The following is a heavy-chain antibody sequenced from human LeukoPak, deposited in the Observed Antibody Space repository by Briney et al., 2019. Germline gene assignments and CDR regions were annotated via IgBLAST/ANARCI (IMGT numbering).Heavy chain of an antibody. CDR2: ISSSGTTI. V-gene: IGHV3-48*04. CDR1: GFTFRSYS. Sequence: GGSLRLSCAASGFTFRSYSMNWVRQAPGKGLEWVSYISSSGTTIYYADSVKGRFTVSRDNAKNSLYLQINSLRAEDTAVYYCSSPRVVRGTIPMDVWGKGTTVTVSS. D-gene: IGHD3-10*01. CDR3: SSPRVVRGTIPMDV. J-gene: IGHJ6*03.